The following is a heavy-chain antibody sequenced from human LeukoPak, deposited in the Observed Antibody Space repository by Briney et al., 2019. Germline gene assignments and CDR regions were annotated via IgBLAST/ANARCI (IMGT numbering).Heavy chain of an antibody. CDR2: IYYSGST. D-gene: IGHD2-2*01. CDR1: GGSISSYY. V-gene: IGHV4-59*01. Sequence: TSETLSLTCTVSGGSISSYYWSWIRQPPGKGLEWIGYIYYSGSTNYNPSLKSRVTISVDTSKNQFSLKLSSVTAADTAVYYCARDQVDCSSTSCHNWFDPWGQGTLVTVSS. CDR3: ARDQVDCSSTSCHNWFDP. J-gene: IGHJ5*02.